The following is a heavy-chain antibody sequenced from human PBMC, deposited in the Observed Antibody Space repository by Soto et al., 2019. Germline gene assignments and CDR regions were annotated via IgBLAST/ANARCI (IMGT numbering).Heavy chain of an antibody. J-gene: IGHJ6*03. CDR3: AKDLIHGDYVSSIRFYYYYYMDV. V-gene: IGHV3-23*01. CDR2: ISGSGGST. D-gene: IGHD4-17*01. CDR1: GFTFSSYA. Sequence: GGALRLSCAASGFTFSSYAMSWVRQAPGKGLEWVSAISGSGGSTYYADSVKGRFTISRDNSKNTLYLQMNSLRAEDTAVYYCAKDLIHGDYVSSIRFYYYYYMDVWGKGTTVTVSS.